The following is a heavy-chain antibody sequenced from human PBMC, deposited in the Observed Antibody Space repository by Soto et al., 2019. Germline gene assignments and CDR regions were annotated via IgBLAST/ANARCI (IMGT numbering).Heavy chain of an antibody. CDR1: GASISSDY. CDR3: ARLGDRVAC. V-gene: IGHV4-59*08. CDR2: MSYSRSI. Sequence: QVQLQESGPGLVKPSETLSLTCTVSGASISSDYWSWIRQPPEKGLEWIRDMSYSRSIGYNPSLNSRLTIAVDTSKNEFSLRLSSVTAADTAVYYCARLGDRVACWGQGTLVTVSS. D-gene: IGHD3-16*01. J-gene: IGHJ4*02.